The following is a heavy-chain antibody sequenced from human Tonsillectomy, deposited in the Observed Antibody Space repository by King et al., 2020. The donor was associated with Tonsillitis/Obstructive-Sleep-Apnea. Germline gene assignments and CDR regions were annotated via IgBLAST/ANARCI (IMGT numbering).Heavy chain of an antibody. D-gene: IGHD3-22*01. CDR1: GITFSNYA. CDR3: SRGPDPIVVCGTGVN. Sequence: VQLVESGGGLAQPGGSLRLSCTASGITFSNYAMNWVRQAPGKGLEWVSGISSSGASTYYADSVKGRFTISRDNYKNTLYLQMDSLRAEDTGVYYCSRGPDPIVVCGTGVNWGQGTLVTVSS. J-gene: IGHJ4*02. V-gene: IGHV3-23*04. CDR2: ISSSGAST.